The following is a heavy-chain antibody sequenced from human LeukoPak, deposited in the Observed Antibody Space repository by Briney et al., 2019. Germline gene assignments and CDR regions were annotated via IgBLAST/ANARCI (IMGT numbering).Heavy chain of an antibody. CDR2: INHSGST. CDR1: GGSFSGYY. Sequence: SETLSLTCAVYGGSFSGYYWNWIRQPPGKGLEWIGEINHSGSTNYNPSLKSRVTISVDTSKNQFSLKLSSVTAADTAVYYCARDPEVQYFDYWGQGTLVTVSS. CDR3: ARDPEVQYFDY. V-gene: IGHV4-34*01. D-gene: IGHD1-1*01. J-gene: IGHJ4*02.